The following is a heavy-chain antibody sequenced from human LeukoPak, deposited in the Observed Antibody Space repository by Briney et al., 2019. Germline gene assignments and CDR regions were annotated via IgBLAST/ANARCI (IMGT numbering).Heavy chain of an antibody. V-gene: IGHV3-30*18. J-gene: IGHJ4*02. CDR2: ISYDGSNK. D-gene: IGHD6-6*01. CDR1: GFTFSSYG. Sequence: GGSLRLSCAASGFTFSSYGMHWVRQAPGKGLEWVTIISYDGSNKYYADSVKGRFTISRDNSKNTLYLQMNSLRAEDTAVYYCAKEVARPGSFDYWGQGTLVTVSS. CDR3: AKEVARPGSFDY.